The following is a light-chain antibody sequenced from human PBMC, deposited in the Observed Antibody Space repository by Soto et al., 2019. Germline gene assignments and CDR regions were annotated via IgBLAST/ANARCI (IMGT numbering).Light chain of an antibody. CDR2: AAS. CDR1: QDIAIY. CDR3: QQSYSTPRT. Sequence: DIQMTQSPSSLSASVGDTVTIQCRASQDIAIYLNWYQQKPGKAPELLIYAASSLQSGVPSRFSGSGSGTDFTLTISCLQPEDFATYYCQQSYSTPRTFGQGTKVDIK. V-gene: IGKV1-39*01. J-gene: IGKJ1*01.